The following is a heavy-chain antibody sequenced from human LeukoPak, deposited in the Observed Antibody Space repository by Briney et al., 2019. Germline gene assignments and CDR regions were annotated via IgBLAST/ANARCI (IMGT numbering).Heavy chain of an antibody. CDR3: GLSLLYSVFDY. CDR2: ISSSSSYI. J-gene: IGHJ4*02. D-gene: IGHD5-18*01. Sequence: GGSLRLSCAASGFTFSNYTMNWVRQAPGKGLEWVSSISSSSSYIFYADSVKGRFTISRDNAKNSLYLQMNSLRAEDTAVYYCGLSLLYSVFDYWAQVTLVTVP. V-gene: IGHV3-21*01. CDR1: GFTFSNYT.